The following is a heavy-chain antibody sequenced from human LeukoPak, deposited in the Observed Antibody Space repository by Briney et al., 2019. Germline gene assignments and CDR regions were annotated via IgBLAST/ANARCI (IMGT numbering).Heavy chain of an antibody. CDR1: GGTFTGYY. V-gene: IGHV1-2*02. Sequence: ASVKVSCKASGGTFTGYYMHWVRQAPGQELEWMGWINPNSGGTNYAQKFQGRVTMTRDTSISTAYMELSRLRSDDTAVYYCARDKVYDSSGYESYYYGMDVWGQGTTVTVSS. CDR3: ARDKVYDSSGYESYYYGMDV. CDR2: INPNSGGT. D-gene: IGHD3-22*01. J-gene: IGHJ6*02.